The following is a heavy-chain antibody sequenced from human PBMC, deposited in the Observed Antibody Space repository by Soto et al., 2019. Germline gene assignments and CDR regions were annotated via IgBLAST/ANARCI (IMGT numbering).Heavy chain of an antibody. CDR3: ARKILGSTSRPNYWYFDL. J-gene: IGHJ2*01. CDR2: ISGGGDAA. Sequence: EVHLLESGGGLVQPGGSLRLSCAGSGFTFINYAMNWVRQAPGKGLEWVSSISGGGDAAFFPDSVRGRFTISRDNSQNTVTLQMNSLGVDATAVYYCARKILGSTSRPNYWYFDLWGRGTLVTVSS. CDR1: GFTFINYA. D-gene: IGHD2-2*01. V-gene: IGHV3-23*01.